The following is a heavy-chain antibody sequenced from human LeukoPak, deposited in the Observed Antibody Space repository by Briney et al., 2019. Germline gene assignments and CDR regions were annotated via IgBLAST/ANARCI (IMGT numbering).Heavy chain of an antibody. D-gene: IGHD3-16*01. CDR1: GFTFSSYA. J-gene: IGHJ4*02. CDR2: ISYDGSNK. Sequence: GGSLRLSCAASGFTFSSYAMHWVRQAPGKGLEWVAVISYDGSNKYYADSVKGRFTISRDNSKNTPYLQMNSLRAEDTAVYYCASLRGGRYFDYWGQGTLVTVSS. CDR3: ASLRGGRYFDY. V-gene: IGHV3-30-3*01.